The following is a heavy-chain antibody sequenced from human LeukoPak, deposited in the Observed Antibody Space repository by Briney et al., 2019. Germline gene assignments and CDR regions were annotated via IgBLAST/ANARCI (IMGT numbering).Heavy chain of an antibody. J-gene: IGHJ4*02. CDR1: GGSISSGGYY. CDR3: AREGDGYNIDY. Sequence: SETLSLTCTVSGGSISSGGYYWSWIRQHPGKGLEWIGYIYYSGSTYCNPSLKSRVTISVDTSKNQFSLKLSSVTAADTAVYYCAREGDGYNIDYWGQGTLVTVSS. V-gene: IGHV4-31*03. CDR2: IYYSGST. D-gene: IGHD5-24*01.